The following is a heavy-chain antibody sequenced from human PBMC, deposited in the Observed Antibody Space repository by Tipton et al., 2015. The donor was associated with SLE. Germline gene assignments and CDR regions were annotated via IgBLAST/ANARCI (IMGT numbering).Heavy chain of an antibody. CDR2: IYYSGST. CDR1: GGSISSYY. CDR3: ARDISRYCSGGSCYSRPVYFDY. D-gene: IGHD2-15*01. V-gene: IGHV4-59*01. J-gene: IGHJ4*02. Sequence: TLSLTCTVPGGSISSYYWSWIRQPPGKGLEWIGYIYYSGSTNYNPSLKSRVTISVDTSKNQFSLKLSSVTAADTAVYYCARDISRYCSGGSCYSRPVYFDYWGQGTLVTVSS.